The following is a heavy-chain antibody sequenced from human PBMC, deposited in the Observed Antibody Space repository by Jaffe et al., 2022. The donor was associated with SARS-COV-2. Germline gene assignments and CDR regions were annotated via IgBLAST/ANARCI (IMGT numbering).Heavy chain of an antibody. D-gene: IGHD3-10*01. V-gene: IGHV4-39*02. Sequence: QLQLQESGPGLVKPSETLSLTCTVSGGSITSSLYYGVWIRQPPGKGLEWIGTVYYTGTTYNNPSLKSRVTISVDTSKNHFSLRLSSVTASDTAVYYCTTLPQGVHKWFDPWGQGTLVTVSS. J-gene: IGHJ5*02. CDR3: TTLPQGVHKWFDP. CDR1: GGSITSSLYY. CDR2: VYYTGTT.